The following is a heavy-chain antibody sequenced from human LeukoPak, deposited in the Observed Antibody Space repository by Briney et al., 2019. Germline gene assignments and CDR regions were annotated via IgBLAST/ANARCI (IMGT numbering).Heavy chain of an antibody. V-gene: IGHV3-30-3*01. CDR2: ISYHGSTE. CDR1: GFTFSRFA. D-gene: IGHD2-2*01. J-gene: IGHJ5*02. CDR3: ARSVGYCSSSSCYPWFDP. Sequence: PGGSLRLSCAASGFTFSRFAMHWVRQAPAKGLDGVAVISYHGSTEYYADSVKGRFTISRDNSNNKMYLKMNSQRAEDTAVYYCARSVGYCSSSSCYPWFDPWGQGTLVTVSS.